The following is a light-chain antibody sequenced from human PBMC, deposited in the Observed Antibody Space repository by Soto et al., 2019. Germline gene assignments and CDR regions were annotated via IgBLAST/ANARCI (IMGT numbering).Light chain of an antibody. J-gene: IGKJ5*01. Sequence: IGFSHSPCALSLSPGGRATLSCRSIQSFTSSFLAWYQQKPGQAPILRIYDVSIRATGIPARFNGSGSGTESTITINILPAEDCAVYYCQQYSTRPSTFGQGTRLEI. CDR3: QQYSTRPST. CDR2: DVS. CDR1: QSFTSSF. V-gene: IGKV3-20*01.